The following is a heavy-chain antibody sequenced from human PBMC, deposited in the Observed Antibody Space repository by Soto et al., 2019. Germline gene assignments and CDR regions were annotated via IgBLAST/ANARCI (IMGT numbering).Heavy chain of an antibody. D-gene: IGHD2-2*01. Sequence: ASVKVSCKVSGYTLTELSMHWVRQAPGKGLEWMGGFDPEDGETICAQKFQGRVTMTEDTSTDTAYMELSSLRSEDTAVYYCATGYCSSTSCYSFGNWFDPWGQGTLVTVSS. CDR2: FDPEDGET. J-gene: IGHJ5*02. CDR1: GYTLTELS. CDR3: ATGYCSSTSCYSFGNWFDP. V-gene: IGHV1-24*01.